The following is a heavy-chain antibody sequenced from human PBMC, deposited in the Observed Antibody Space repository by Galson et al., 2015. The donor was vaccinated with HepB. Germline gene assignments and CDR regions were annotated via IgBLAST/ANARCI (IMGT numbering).Heavy chain of an antibody. V-gene: IGHV4-34*01. CDR1: GGPLDAAY. D-gene: IGHD2-15*01. CDR3: ARVDLTASGRVFDS. J-gene: IGHJ4*02. CDR2: VNAAGSA. Sequence: ETLSLTCAVYGGPLDAAYWTWIRLPPGKGLEWIGEVNAAGSATYNPSFKSRVEISVDAARKQFSLRLASMTAADTAVYYCARVDLTASGRVFDSWGQGALVTVSP.